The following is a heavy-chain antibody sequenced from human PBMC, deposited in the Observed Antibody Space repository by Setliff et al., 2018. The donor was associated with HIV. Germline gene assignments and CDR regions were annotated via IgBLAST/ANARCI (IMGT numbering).Heavy chain of an antibody. CDR1: GFSFSNYN. Sequence: PGGSLRLSCAVSGFSFSNYNMNWVRQAPGKGLEWISSISRDSRYIYYADSVKGRFTISRDNAKNSLYLQMNSLRAEDTAVYYCAKDFHSSGWPYYFDYWGQGTLVTVSS. V-gene: IGHV3-21*01. D-gene: IGHD6-19*01. CDR3: AKDFHSSGWPYYFDY. CDR2: ISRDSRYI. J-gene: IGHJ4*02.